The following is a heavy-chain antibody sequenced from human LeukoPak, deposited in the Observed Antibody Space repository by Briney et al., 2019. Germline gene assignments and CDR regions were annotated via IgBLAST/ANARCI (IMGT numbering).Heavy chain of an antibody. CDR3: ARERNTAMVTFGYSRGCYFDY. D-gene: IGHD5-18*01. V-gene: IGHV1-69*04. CDR2: IIPILGIA. J-gene: IGHJ4*02. Sequence: ASVKVSRKASGGTFSSYAISWVRQAPGQGLEWMGRIIPILGIANYAQKFQGRVTITADKSTSTAYMELSSLRSEDTAVYYCARERNTAMVTFGYSRGCYFDYWGQGTLVTVSS. CDR1: GGTFSSYA.